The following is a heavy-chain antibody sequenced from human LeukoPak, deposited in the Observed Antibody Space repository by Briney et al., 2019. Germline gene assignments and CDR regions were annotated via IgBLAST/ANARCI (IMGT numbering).Heavy chain of an antibody. Sequence: PSETLSLNCTVSGGSISSYYWSWIRQPPGKGLEWIGYIYYSGSTNYNPSLKSRVTISVDTSKNQFSLKLSSVTAADTAVYYCARVSYSNYYYYYMDVWGKGTTVTVSS. CDR2: IYYSGST. D-gene: IGHD4-11*01. J-gene: IGHJ6*03. V-gene: IGHV4-59*01. CDR3: ARVSYSNYYYYYMDV. CDR1: GGSISSYY.